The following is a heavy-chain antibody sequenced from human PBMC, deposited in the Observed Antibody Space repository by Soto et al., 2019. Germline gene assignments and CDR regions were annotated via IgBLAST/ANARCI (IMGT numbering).Heavy chain of an antibody. J-gene: IGHJ4*02. D-gene: IGHD6-19*01. V-gene: IGHV3-48*02. Sequence: EVQLVESGGGLVQPGGSLRLSCAASGFTFRTHSMKWVRQAPGKGLEWVSYISSSSSTIYNADSVKGRFTISRDNAKNLLYLQMNSLRDEDTAVYYCARVPVYTSGWPDYWGQGTLVTVSS. CDR2: ISSSSSTI. CDR1: GFTFRTHS. CDR3: ARVPVYTSGWPDY.